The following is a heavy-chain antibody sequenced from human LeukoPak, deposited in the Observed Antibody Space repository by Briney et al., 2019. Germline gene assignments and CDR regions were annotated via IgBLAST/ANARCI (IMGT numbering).Heavy chain of an antibody. CDR2: IFFDGSRK. J-gene: IGHJ6*02. V-gene: IGHV3-30*14. D-gene: IGHD3-10*01. CDR3: AKNFGSGSYYYYGMDV. CDR1: GFTFNNYA. Sequence: GGSLRLSCAASGFTFNNYAMHWVRQAPGKGLEWVALIFFDGSRKYYADSVKGRFTISRDNSKNTLYLQMNSLRAEDTAVYYCAKNFGSGSYYYYGMDVWGQGTTVTVSS.